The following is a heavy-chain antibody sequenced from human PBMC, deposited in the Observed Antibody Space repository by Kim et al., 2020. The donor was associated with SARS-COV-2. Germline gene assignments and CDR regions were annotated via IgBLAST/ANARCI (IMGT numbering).Heavy chain of an antibody. J-gene: IGHJ4*02. CDR3: ARVWDY. V-gene: IGHV4-34*01. CDR2: INHSGST. Sequence: SETLSLTCAVYGGSFSGYYWSWIRQPPGKGLEWIGEINHSGSTNYNPSLKSRVTISVDTSKNQFSLKLSSVTAADTAVYFCARVWDYWGQGTLVTVSS. CDR1: GGSFSGYY.